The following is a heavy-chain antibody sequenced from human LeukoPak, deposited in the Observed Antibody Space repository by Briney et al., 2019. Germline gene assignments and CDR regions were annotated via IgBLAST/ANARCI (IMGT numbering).Heavy chain of an antibody. J-gene: IGHJ2*01. CDR2: ISGSGGNT. Sequence: GGSLRPSCAPSGFTFGTMPMSWVRRAPGKGLEWVSAISGSGGNTYYADSVKGRFTISRDNSKNPLYLQLTSLRAEDTAVYYCAKDRLRLAYFDLWGRGTLVTVSS. D-gene: IGHD5/OR15-5a*01. V-gene: IGHV3-23*01. CDR3: AKDRLRLAYFDL. CDR1: GFTFGTMP.